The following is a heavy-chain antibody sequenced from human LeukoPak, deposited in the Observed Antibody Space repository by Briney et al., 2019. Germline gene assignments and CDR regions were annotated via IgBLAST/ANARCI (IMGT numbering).Heavy chain of an antibody. CDR2: ISDSGGST. D-gene: IGHD4-17*01. CDR1: GFTFSSYG. CDR3: AKGGTVTTSHYYYYIDF. V-gene: IGHV3-23*01. Sequence: GGSLRLTCAASGFTFSSYGMSWVRQALAKGLEWVSAISDSGGSTYYADSVKDRFTISRDNSKNTLYLQMNSLRAEDTAVYYCAKGGTVTTSHYYYYIDFWGKGTTVTISS. J-gene: IGHJ6*03.